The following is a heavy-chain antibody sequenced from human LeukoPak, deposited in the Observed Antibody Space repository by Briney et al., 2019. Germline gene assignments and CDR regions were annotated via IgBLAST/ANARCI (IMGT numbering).Heavy chain of an antibody. CDR3: AKPRYCSGGSCYSWDY. CDR1: GFTFSSYA. V-gene: IGHV3-23*01. J-gene: IGHJ4*02. D-gene: IGHD2-15*01. Sequence: GGSLRLSCTASGFTFSSYAMSWVRQAPGKGLEWVSVISGSGGSTYYADSVKGRFTISRDNSKNTLYLQMNSLRAEDTAVYYCAKPRYCSGGSCYSWDYWGQGTLVTVSS. CDR2: ISGSGGST.